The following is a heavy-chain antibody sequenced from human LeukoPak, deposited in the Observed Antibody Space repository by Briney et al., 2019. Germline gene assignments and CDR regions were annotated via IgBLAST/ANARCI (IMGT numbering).Heavy chain of an antibody. D-gene: IGHD3-10*01. J-gene: IGHJ3*02. CDR1: GGSISSSSYY. CDR2: IYYRGST. V-gene: IGHV4-39*07. CDR3: ARESRRGITMVRGILLEAFDI. Sequence: SETLPLTYTVSGGSISSSSYYWGWIRQPPGKGLEWIGSIYYRGSTYYNPSLKSRVTISVDTSKNQFSLKLSSVTAADTAVYYCARESRRGITMVRGILLEAFDIWGQGAMVTVSS.